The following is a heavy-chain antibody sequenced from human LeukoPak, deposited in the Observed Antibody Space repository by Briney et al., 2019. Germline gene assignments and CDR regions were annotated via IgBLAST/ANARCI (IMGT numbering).Heavy chain of an antibody. V-gene: IGHV1-18*01. CDR1: GYTFTSYG. D-gene: IGHD3-10*01. CDR2: ISAYNGNT. Sequence: GASVKVSCKASGYTFTSYGISWVRQAPGQGLEWMGWISAYNGNTNYAQKLQGRVTMTTDTSTSTAYMELRSLRSDDTAVYYCARGVLLWFGELLSMDNWFDPWGQGTLVTVSS. J-gene: IGHJ5*02. CDR3: ARGVLLWFGELLSMDNWFDP.